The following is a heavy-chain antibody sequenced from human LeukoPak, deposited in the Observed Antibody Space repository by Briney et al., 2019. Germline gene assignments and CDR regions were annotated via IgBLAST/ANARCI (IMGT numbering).Heavy chain of an antibody. D-gene: IGHD6-13*01. Sequence: PGGSLRLSCAASGFIFSSYSMSWVRQAPGMGLEWVSVITGSGGNTYYADSVKGRFTISKDNSKNTVYLQMSSLRVDDTAVYYCAKAASSSWPSYYYGMDLWGQGTLVTVSS. CDR2: ITGSGGNT. CDR1: GFIFSSYS. J-gene: IGHJ6*02. V-gene: IGHV3-23*01. CDR3: AKAASSSWPSYYYGMDL.